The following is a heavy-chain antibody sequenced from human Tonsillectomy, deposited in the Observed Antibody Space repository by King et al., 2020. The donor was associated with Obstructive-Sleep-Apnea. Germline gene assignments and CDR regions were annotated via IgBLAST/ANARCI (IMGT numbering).Heavy chain of an antibody. CDR3: ARGRSYGPGSYYPDGN. Sequence: VQLQQWGAGLLKPSETLSLTCAVYGGSFSGYYWSWIRQPPGKGLEWIGEINHSGSTNYNPSLKSRVTISVDTSKNQFSLKLSSVTAADTAVYYCARGRSYGPGSYYPDGNWGQGTLVTVSS. J-gene: IGHJ4*02. D-gene: IGHD3-10*01. V-gene: IGHV4-34*01. CDR1: GGSFSGYY. CDR2: INHSGST.